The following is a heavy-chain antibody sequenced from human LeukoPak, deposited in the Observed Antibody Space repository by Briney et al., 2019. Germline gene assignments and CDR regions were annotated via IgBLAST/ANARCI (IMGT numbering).Heavy chain of an antibody. CDR3: ARHLRHHGPWFDP. D-gene: IGHD5-24*01. V-gene: IGHV4-39*01. Sequence: PSETLSLTCTVSGGSISGSSYYWGWIRQPPGKGLEWIGSIYYSGSTYYNPSLKSRVTISVDTSKNQFSLKLSSVTAADTAVYYCARHLRHHGPWFDPWGQGTLVTVSS. J-gene: IGHJ5*02. CDR1: GGSISGSSYY. CDR2: IYYSGST.